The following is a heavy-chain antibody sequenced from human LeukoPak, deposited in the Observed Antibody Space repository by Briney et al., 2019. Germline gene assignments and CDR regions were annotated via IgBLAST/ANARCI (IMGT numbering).Heavy chain of an antibody. Sequence: GGSLRLSCAASGFTFGSYWMSWVRQAPGKGLEWVSNIKQDGSEKYYVNSVKGRFTISRDNAKNSLYQQMDSLRAEDTAVYYCASSRNEMATTYWGQGTLVTVSS. CDR1: GFTFGSYW. CDR3: ASSRNEMATTY. CDR2: IKQDGSEK. J-gene: IGHJ4*02. D-gene: IGHD5-24*01. V-gene: IGHV3-7*01.